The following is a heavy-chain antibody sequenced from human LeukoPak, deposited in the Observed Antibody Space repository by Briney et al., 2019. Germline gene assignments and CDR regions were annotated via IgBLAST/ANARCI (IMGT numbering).Heavy chain of an antibody. CDR2: IKQDGSDK. CDR3: TRLTGTTGFDY. CDR1: GFPFSSYW. Sequence: GGSLRLSCAASGFPFSSYWMSWDRQAPGKGLEWVANIKQDGSDKYYVDSVKGRFTISRDNAKNSLYLQLSSLRADDTAVYYCTRLTGTTGFDYWGQGTLVTVSS. J-gene: IGHJ4*02. D-gene: IGHD1-1*01. V-gene: IGHV3-7*01.